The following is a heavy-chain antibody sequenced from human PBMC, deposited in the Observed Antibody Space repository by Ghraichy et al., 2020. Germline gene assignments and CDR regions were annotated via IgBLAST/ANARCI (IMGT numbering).Heavy chain of an antibody. CDR3: ARGMVGTTAASDY. J-gene: IGHJ4*02. CDR2: IYSGGTT. V-gene: IGHV3-53*01. Sequence: GGSLRLSCAASGFTVSSSYMTWVRQAPGKGLEWVSVIYSGGTTYYADSAKGRFTISRDNSKNTLYLQMNSLRAEDTAVYYCARGMVGTTAASDYWGQGTLVTVSS. CDR1: GFTVSSSY. D-gene: IGHD1-26*01.